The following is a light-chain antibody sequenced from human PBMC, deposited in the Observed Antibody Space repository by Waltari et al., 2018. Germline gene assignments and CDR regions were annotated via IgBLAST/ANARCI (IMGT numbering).Light chain of an antibody. J-gene: IGLJ1*01. CDR2: EVS. CDR3: SSYTSSSIPCV. V-gene: IGLV2-14*01. CDR1: SSDVGGYNY. Sequence: QSALTQPASVSGSPGQSITISCTGTSSDVGGYNYVSWYQQHTGKAPKLMIYEVSNRPSGVSNRFSGSKSGSTASLTISGLQAEDEADYYCSSYTSSSIPCVFGTGTKVTVL.